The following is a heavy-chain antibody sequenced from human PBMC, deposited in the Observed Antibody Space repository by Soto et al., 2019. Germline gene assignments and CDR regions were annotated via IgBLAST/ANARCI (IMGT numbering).Heavy chain of an antibody. V-gene: IGHV3-33*01. Sequence: QVQLVESGGGVVQPGRSLRLSCAASGFTFSSYGMHWVRQAPGKGLEWVAVIWYDGSNKYYADSVKGRFTISRDNSKNTLYLQMNSLRAEDTAVYYCARDQGLYCSGGSCYSGWFDPWGQGTLVTVSS. CDR3: ARDQGLYCSGGSCYSGWFDP. CDR1: GFTFSSYG. D-gene: IGHD2-15*01. J-gene: IGHJ5*02. CDR2: IWYDGSNK.